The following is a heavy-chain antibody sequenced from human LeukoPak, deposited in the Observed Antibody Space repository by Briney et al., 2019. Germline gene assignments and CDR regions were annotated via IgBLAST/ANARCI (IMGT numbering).Heavy chain of an antibody. CDR3: ARDDYDYVWGSYRSLFDY. CDR2: IIPIFGTA. CDR1: GGTFISYA. J-gene: IGHJ4*02. D-gene: IGHD3-16*02. Sequence: SVKVSCKASGGTFISYAISWVRQAPGQGLEWMGGIIPIFGTANYAQKFQGRVTITADESTSTAYMELSSLRSEDTAVYYCARDDYDYVWGSYRSLFDYWGQGTLVTVSS. V-gene: IGHV1-69*13.